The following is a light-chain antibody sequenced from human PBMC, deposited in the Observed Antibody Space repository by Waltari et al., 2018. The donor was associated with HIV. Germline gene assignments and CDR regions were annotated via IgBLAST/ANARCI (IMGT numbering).Light chain of an antibody. CDR3: QAWDSSTVV. CDR1: KLGDKY. J-gene: IGLJ2*01. V-gene: IGLV3-1*01. Sequence: SYELTQPPSVSVSPGQTASITCSGDKLGDKYVCWYQQKPGQSPVLVIYQDSKRPSGIPQLFSGSTSGNTATLTISGTQAMDEADYYCQAWDSSTVVFGGGTKLTVL. CDR2: QDS.